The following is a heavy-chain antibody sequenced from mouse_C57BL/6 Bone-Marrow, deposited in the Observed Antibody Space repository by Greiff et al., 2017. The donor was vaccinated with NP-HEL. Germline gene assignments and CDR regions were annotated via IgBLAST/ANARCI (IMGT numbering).Heavy chain of an antibody. J-gene: IGHJ4*01. CDR3: ALPYDYDGGLYAMDY. V-gene: IGHV14-3*01. CDR1: GFNIKNTY. CDR2: IDPANGNT. D-gene: IGHD2-4*01. Sequence: VQLQQSVAELVRPGASVKLSCTASGFNIKNTYMHWVKQRPEQGLEWIGRIDPANGNTKYAPKFQGKATITADTSSNTAYLQLSSLTSEDTAIYYGALPYDYDGGLYAMDYWGQGTSVTVSS.